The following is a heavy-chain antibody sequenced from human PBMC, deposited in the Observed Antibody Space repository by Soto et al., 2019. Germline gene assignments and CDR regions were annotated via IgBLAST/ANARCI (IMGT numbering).Heavy chain of an antibody. J-gene: IGHJ3*02. CDR1: VFSLSTSGVG. CDR2: IYWDDDK. Sequence: SGPTLVNPTQTLTLTCTFAVFSLSTSGVGVGWIRQPPGKALEWLALIYWDDDKRYSPSLKSRLTITKDTSKNQVVLTMTNMDPVDTATYYCAHGFGLTRAFDIWGQGTMVTVSS. V-gene: IGHV2-5*02. D-gene: IGHD3-10*01. CDR3: AHGFGLTRAFDI.